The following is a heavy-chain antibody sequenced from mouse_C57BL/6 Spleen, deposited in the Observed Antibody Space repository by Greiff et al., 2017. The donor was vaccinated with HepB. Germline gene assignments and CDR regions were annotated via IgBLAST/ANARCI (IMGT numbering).Heavy chain of an antibody. D-gene: IGHD1-1*01. CDR3: ARRGDYYGSYFDY. J-gene: IGHJ2*01. V-gene: IGHV1-69*01. CDR2: IDPSDSYT. CDR1: GYTFTSYW. Sequence: QVQLKQPGAELVMPGASVKLSCKASGYTFTSYWMHWVKQRPGQGLEWIGEIDPSDSYTNYNQKFKGKSTLTVDKSSSTAYMQLSSLTSEDSAVYYCARRGDYYGSYFDYWGQGTTLTVSS.